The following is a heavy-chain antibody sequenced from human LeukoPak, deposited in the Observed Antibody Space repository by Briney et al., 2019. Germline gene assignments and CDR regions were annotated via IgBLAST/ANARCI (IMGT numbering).Heavy chain of an antibody. J-gene: IGHJ4*02. CDR1: GYTFTTDY. CDR3: ARDSRYYYDSSGYYYPGLLPSKIDY. V-gene: IGHV1-46*01. D-gene: IGHD3-22*01. Sequence: ASVRVSSTASGYTFTTDYMHWGRHAPGQGHEWMGMINPSGGSTSYTQKFQGRVTITRDMSTSTVYMELSSLRSEDTAVYYCARDSRYYYDSSGYYYPGLLPSKIDYWGQGTLVTVSS. CDR2: INPSGGST.